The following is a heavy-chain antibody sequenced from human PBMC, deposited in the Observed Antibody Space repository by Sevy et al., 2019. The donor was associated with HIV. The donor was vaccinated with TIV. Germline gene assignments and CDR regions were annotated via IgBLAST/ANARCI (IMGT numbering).Heavy chain of an antibody. CDR2: ISSSRSYK. CDR1: GLTFSIYS. V-gene: IGHV3-21*01. CDR3: ARESLDSTGYPFDY. D-gene: IGHD3-22*01. Sequence: GGSRRLSCVASGLTFSIYSMNWVRQAPGKGLEWVSSISSSRSYKYYADSLKGRFTISRDNAKNSVFLQMNSLRAEDTAVYYCARESLDSTGYPFDYWGQGTLVTVSS. J-gene: IGHJ4*02.